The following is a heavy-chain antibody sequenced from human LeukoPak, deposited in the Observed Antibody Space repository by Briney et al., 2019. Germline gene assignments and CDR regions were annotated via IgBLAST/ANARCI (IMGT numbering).Heavy chain of an antibody. Sequence: ASVKVSCKASGYTFTSNDINWVRQAPGQGLEWMGWMNPNTGNTGYTQKFQGRVILTRNTSISTAYMELSSLRSEDTAVYYCARQDYDDYIDYWGHGTLVTVAS. CDR1: GYTFTSND. J-gene: IGHJ4*01. V-gene: IGHV1-8*01. CDR2: MNPNTGNT. CDR3: ARQDYDDYIDY. D-gene: IGHD4-17*01.